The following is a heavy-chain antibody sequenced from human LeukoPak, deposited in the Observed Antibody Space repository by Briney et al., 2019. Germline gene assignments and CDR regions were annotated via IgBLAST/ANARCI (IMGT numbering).Heavy chain of an antibody. V-gene: IGHV4-34*01. CDR2: INHSGST. CDR3: ARGRGYSYGRSLDY. Sequence: SSETLSLTCAVYGGSFSGYYWSWIRQPPGKGLEWIGEINHSGSTNYNPSLKSRVTISVDTSKNQFSLKLSSVTAADTAVYYCARGRGYSYGRSLDYWGQGTLVTVSS. CDR1: GGSFSGYY. J-gene: IGHJ4*02. D-gene: IGHD5-18*01.